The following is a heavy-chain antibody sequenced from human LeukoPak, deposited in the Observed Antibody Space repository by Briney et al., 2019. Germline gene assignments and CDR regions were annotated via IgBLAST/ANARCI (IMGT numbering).Heavy chain of an antibody. J-gene: IGHJ4*02. V-gene: IGHV3-30*02. Sequence: GGSLRLSCAASGFTFSSYGMHWVRQAPDKGLEWVAFIRYDGSRKYYADSVKGRFTISRDNSKNTLYLQMNGLRAEDTAMYYCAKVGGSGWYVDYWGQGTLVTVSS. CDR3: AKVGGSGWYVDY. CDR1: GFTFSSYG. CDR2: IRYDGSRK. D-gene: IGHD6-19*01.